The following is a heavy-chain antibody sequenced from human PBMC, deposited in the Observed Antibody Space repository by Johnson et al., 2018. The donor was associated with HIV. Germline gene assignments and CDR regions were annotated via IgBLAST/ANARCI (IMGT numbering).Heavy chain of an antibody. V-gene: IGHV3-30-3*01. CDR3: ASGSHYYDISELSLASDI. CDR1: GFAFSGYA. Sequence: QEQLVESGGGVVQPGRSLRLSCAASGFAFSGYALHWVRQAPGKGLEWVAVISYDGSNKYCADSVKGRFTISRDNSKNTLYLQMNSLRADDTAVYYCASGSHYYDISELSLASDIWGQGTMVTVSS. D-gene: IGHD3-22*01. J-gene: IGHJ3*02. CDR2: ISYDGSNK.